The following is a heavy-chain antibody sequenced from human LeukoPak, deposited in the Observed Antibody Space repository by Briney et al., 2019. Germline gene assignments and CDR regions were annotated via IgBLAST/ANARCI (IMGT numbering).Heavy chain of an antibody. Sequence: PSETLSLTCTVSGGSISSSSYYWGWIRQPPGKGLEWIGSIYYSGSTYYNPSVKSRVTIFVDTSKNQFSLKLSSVTAADTAVYYCARDPEFLRDFDYWGQGTLVTVSS. D-gene: IGHD1-14*01. J-gene: IGHJ4*02. CDR2: IYYSGST. CDR1: GGSISSSSYY. V-gene: IGHV4-39*02. CDR3: ARDPEFLRDFDY.